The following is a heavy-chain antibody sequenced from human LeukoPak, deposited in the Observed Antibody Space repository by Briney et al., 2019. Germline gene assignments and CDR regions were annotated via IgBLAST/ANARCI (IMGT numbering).Heavy chain of an antibody. D-gene: IGHD3-10*01. V-gene: IGHV1-69*05. CDR2: IIPIFGTA. CDR1: GGTFSSYA. Sequence: SVKVSCKASGGTFSSYAISWVRQAPGQGLEWMGGIIPIFGTANYAQKFQGRVTMTTDTSTSTAYMELRSLRSDDTAVYYCAREGGGGYGMDVWGQGATVTVSS. CDR3: AREGGGGYGMDV. J-gene: IGHJ6*02.